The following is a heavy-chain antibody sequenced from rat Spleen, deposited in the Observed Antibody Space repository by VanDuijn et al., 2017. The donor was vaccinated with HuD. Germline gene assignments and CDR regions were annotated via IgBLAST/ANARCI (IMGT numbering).Heavy chain of an antibody. CDR3: ARSTMDY. V-gene: IGHV5S13*01. CDR2: INTDGGTT. CDR1: GFTFSNYG. J-gene: IGHJ2*01. D-gene: IGHD1-12*01. Sequence: EVQLVESGGGLVQPGRSLKLSCAASGFTFSNYGMHWIRQAPGKGLEWVASINTDGGTTYYPDSVKGRFPISRDNAESTLYLQMDSLRSEDTATYYCARSTMDYWGQGVMVTVSS.